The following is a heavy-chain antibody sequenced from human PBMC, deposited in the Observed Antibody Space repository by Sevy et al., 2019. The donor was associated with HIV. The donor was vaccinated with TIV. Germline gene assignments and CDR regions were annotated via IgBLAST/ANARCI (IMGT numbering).Heavy chain of an antibody. CDR3: GGENVWGRGYS. J-gene: IGHJ4*02. Sequence: SETLSLTCTVSGGSITSLYWNWIRQPPGKGLEWIANIYYNGHINHNPSLKSRVTLSLDTSKNQFSLRLSSVTAADTAMYYCGGENVWGRGYSWGQGTLVTVSS. V-gene: IGHV4-59*08. CDR1: GGSITSLY. D-gene: IGHD1-26*01. CDR2: IYYNGHI.